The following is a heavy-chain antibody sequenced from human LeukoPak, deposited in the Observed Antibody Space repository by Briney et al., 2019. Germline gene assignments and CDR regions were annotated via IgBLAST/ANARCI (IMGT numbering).Heavy chain of an antibody. CDR2: ISDSGGNT. D-gene: IGHD5-18*01. J-gene: IGHJ4*02. Sequence: GGSLRLSCAASGFTFRIYAMTWVRQAPGKGLEWVSAISDSGGNTHYADSVKGRFTISRDNSKNTLNLQMNSLRAEDTAVYYCAKVPGYPDYWGQGTLVTVSS. CDR1: GFTFRIYA. CDR3: AKVPGYPDY. V-gene: IGHV3-23*01.